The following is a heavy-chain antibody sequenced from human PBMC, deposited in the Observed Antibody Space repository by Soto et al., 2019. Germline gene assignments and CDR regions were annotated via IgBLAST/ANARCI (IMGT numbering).Heavy chain of an antibody. J-gene: IGHJ3*02. Sequence: ASVKVSCKASGYTFTSYGISWVRQAPGQGLEWMGWISAYNGNTNYAQKLQGRVTMTTDTSTSTAYMELRSLRSDDTAVYYCARERLSGGIVPSPDAFDIWGQGTMVTVS. CDR3: ARERLSGGIVPSPDAFDI. D-gene: IGHD1-26*01. CDR2: ISAYNGNT. V-gene: IGHV1-18*01. CDR1: GYTFTSYG.